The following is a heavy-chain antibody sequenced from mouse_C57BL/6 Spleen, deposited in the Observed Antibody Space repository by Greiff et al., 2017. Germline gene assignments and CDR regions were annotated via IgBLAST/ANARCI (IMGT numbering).Heavy chain of an antibody. CDR3: ARDPGGPSYFDY. CDR1: GFTFSSYA. Sequence: EVQRVESGGGLVKPGGSLKLSCAASGFTFSSYAMSWVRQTPEKRLEWVATISDGGSYTYYPDNVKGRFTISRDNAKNNLYLQMSHLKSEDTAMYYCARDPGGPSYFDYWGQGTTLTVSS. V-gene: IGHV5-4*01. CDR2: ISDGGSYT. J-gene: IGHJ2*01. D-gene: IGHD3-3*01.